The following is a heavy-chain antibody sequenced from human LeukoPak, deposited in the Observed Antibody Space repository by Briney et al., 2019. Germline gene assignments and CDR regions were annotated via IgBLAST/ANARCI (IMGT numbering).Heavy chain of an antibody. J-gene: IGHJ4*02. CDR2: ISSSGGNT. CDR3: AKKGATTGDFDY. D-gene: IGHD1-26*01. Sequence: PGGSLRLSCAASGLTFSSYAMSWVRQAPGKGLEWVSEISSSGGNTYYGDSVKGRFTISRDNAKNTLYLQMNSLRAEDTAVYYCAKKGATTGDFDYWGQGTLVTVSS. CDR1: GLTFSSYA. V-gene: IGHV3-23*01.